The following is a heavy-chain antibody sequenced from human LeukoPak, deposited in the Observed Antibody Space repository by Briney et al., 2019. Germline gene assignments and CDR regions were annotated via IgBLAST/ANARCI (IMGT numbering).Heavy chain of an antibody. D-gene: IGHD6-6*01. Sequence: SETLSLTCNVSGDSISSSTFYWGWIRQPPGKGLEWIGYIYYSGSTNYNPSLKSRVTISVDTSKNQFSLKLSSVTAADTAVYYCARGGDYSSSSHRSYYYYYMDVWGKGTTVTVSS. J-gene: IGHJ6*03. CDR2: IYYSGST. V-gene: IGHV4-61*05. CDR1: GDSISSSTFY. CDR3: ARGGDYSSSSHRSYYYYYMDV.